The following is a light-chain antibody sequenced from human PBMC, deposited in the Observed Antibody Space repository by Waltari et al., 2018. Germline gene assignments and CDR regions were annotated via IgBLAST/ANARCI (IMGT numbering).Light chain of an antibody. Sequence: DIQMTQSPATLSASVGDRVTITCQASQNINNWLAWYQQKPGKAPTLLIYKASTLESGVPSRFSGSGSGTEFTLTITSLQPDDFATYHCQQYNTYWLTFGGGTKVEIK. V-gene: IGKV1-5*03. CDR1: QNINNW. CDR2: KAS. J-gene: IGKJ4*01. CDR3: QQYNTYWLT.